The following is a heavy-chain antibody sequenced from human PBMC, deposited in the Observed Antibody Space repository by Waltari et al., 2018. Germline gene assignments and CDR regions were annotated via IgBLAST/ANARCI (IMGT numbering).Heavy chain of an antibody. D-gene: IGHD3-10*01. CDR2: INHSGST. CDR3: ARGNRVQGVIFDY. CDR1: GGSFSVYY. V-gene: IGHV4-34*01. J-gene: IGHJ4*02. Sequence: QVQLQQWGAGLFKPSETLSLSCAVYGGSFSVYYWIWIRQPPGKGLEWIGEINHSGSTNYNPSLKSRVTISVDTSKNQFSLKLSSVTAADTAVYYCARGNRVQGVIFDYWGQGTLVTVSS.